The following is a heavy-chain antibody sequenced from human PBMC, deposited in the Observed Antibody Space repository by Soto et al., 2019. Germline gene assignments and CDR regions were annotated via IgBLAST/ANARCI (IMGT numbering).Heavy chain of an antibody. CDR1: GYTFTVYA. J-gene: IGHJ4*02. V-gene: IGHV1-3*01. D-gene: IGHD3-3*01. Sequence: ASVKVSCKASGYTFTVYAIHWVRQAPGQRLEWMGWINAGNGNTKYSQKFQGRVTITRDTSASTAYMELSSLRSEDTAVYYCAREFWSGPFDYWGQGTLVTVSS. CDR3: AREFWSGPFDY. CDR2: INAGNGNT.